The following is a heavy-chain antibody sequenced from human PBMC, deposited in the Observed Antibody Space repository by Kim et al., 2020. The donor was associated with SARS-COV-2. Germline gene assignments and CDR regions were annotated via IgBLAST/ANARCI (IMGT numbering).Heavy chain of an antibody. J-gene: IGHJ4*02. D-gene: IGHD2-8*01. Sequence: GGSLRLSCVASGFIFRNYEMNWVRQAPGKGLEWISYISNTGHTMFSADSVKGRFTISRDNAKNSLYLQMNSLRAEDTAIYYCARTRSLSCTNGICYPENFDYWGQGTLVTVSS. CDR3: ARTRSLSCTNGICYPENFDY. CDR1: GFIFRNYE. CDR2: ISNTGHTM. V-gene: IGHV3-48*03.